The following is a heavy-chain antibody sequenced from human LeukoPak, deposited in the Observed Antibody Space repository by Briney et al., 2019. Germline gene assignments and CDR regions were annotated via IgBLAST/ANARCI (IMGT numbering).Heavy chain of an antibody. V-gene: IGHV4-4*07. CDR1: GGSISSYY. CDR3: ARGRGDILTGYYSYNWFDP. J-gene: IGHJ5*02. D-gene: IGHD3-9*01. CDR2: IYTSGST. Sequence: SETLSLTCTVSGGSISSYYWSWIRQPAGKGLEWIGRIYTSGSTNYSPSLKSRVTISVDTSKNQFSLKLSSVTAADTAVYYCARGRGDILTGYYSYNWFDPWGQGTLVTVSS.